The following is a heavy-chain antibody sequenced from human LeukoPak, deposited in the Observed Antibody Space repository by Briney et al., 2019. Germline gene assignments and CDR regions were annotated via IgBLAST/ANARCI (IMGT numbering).Heavy chain of an antibody. J-gene: IGHJ6*03. CDR2: IIPIFGTA. Sequence: ASVKVSCKASGGTSSSYAISRVRQAPGQGLEWMGGIIPIFGTANYAQKFQGRVTITTDGSTSTAYMELSSLRSEDTAVYYCARGSSWYVNYYYMDVWGKGTTVTVSS. CDR1: GGTSSSYA. CDR3: ARGSSWYVNYYYMDV. V-gene: IGHV1-69*05. D-gene: IGHD6-13*01.